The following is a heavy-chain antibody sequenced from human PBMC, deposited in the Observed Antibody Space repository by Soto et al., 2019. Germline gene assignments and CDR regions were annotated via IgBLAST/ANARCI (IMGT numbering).Heavy chain of an antibody. D-gene: IGHD3-10*01. CDR2: IYYSGST. Sequence: ASETLSLTCSVSGGSISSGGYYWSWIRQHPGKGLEWIGYIYYSGSTYYNPSLKSRVTISVDTSKNQFSLKLSSVTAADTAVYYCARDHFGEGYFDYWGQGTLVTVSS. CDR1: GGSISSGGYY. CDR3: ARDHFGEGYFDY. V-gene: IGHV4-31*03. J-gene: IGHJ4*02.